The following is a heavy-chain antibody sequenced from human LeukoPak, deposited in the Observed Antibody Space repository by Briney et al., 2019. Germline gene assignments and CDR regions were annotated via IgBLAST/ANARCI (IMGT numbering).Heavy chain of an antibody. CDR3: AREKNYYASSGYYY. V-gene: IGHV3-21*01. CDR1: GFTFSSYS. CDR2: ISSSSSYI. D-gene: IGHD3-22*01. Sequence: GGSLRLSCAASGFTFSSYSMNWVRQAPGKGLEWVSSISSSSSYIYYADSVKGRFTISRDNAKNSLYLQMNSLRAEDTAVYYCAREKNYYASSGYYYWGQGTLVTVSS. J-gene: IGHJ4*02.